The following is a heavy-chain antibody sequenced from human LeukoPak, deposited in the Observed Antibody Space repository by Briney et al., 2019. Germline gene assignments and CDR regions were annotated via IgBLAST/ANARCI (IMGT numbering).Heavy chain of an antibody. CDR2: ISFAGDIY. J-gene: IGHJ3*02. CDR3: SRYPSAYYNDSSGSNVRVAFDI. D-gene: IGHD3-22*01. CDR1: GFTFTSYA. Sequence: GRSLRLSCAASGFTFTSYAMHWVRQAPGKGLEWVAVISFAGDIYYYADSVTGRFTISRDNAKNSPYLQINSLIAEDNAVYYLSRYPSAYYNDSSGSNVRVAFDIWGQGTMVTVSS. V-gene: IGHV3-30*04.